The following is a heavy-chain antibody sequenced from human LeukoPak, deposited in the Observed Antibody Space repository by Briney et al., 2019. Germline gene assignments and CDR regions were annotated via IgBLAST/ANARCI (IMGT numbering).Heavy chain of an antibody. J-gene: IGHJ6*02. D-gene: IGHD3-3*01. V-gene: IGHV3-23*01. Sequence: HPGGSLRLSCAASGFTFSSYAMSWVRQAPGKGLEWVSAISGSGGSTYYADSVKGRFTISRDNSKNTLYLQMNSLRAEDTAVYYCAKAVTYYDFWSGYYFDYYGMDVWGQGTMVTVSS. CDR3: AKAVTYYDFWSGYYFDYYGMDV. CDR2: ISGSGGST. CDR1: GFTFSSYA.